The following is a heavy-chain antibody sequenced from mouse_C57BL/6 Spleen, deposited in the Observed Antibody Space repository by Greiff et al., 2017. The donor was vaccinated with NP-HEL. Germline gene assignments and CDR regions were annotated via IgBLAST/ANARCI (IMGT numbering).Heavy chain of an antibody. CDR2: IHPNSGST. V-gene: IGHV1-64*01. Sequence: QVQLKQPGAELVKPGASVKLSCKASGYTFTSYWMHWVKQRPGQGLEWIGMIHPNSGSTNYNEKFKSKATLTVDKSSSTAYMQLSSLTSEDSAVYYCARSIVKAGYYFDYWGQGTTLTVSS. CDR3: ARSIVKAGYYFDY. J-gene: IGHJ2*01. D-gene: IGHD2-5*01. CDR1: GYTFTSYW.